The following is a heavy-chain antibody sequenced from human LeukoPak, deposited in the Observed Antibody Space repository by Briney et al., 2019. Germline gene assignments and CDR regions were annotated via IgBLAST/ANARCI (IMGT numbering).Heavy chain of an antibody. CDR3: ARLGSGWNYYFDY. J-gene: IGHJ4*02. CDR2: IYPGDSDS. D-gene: IGHD6-19*01. V-gene: IGHV5-51*01. CDR1: GYSFTSYW. Sequence: GESLRISCKGSGYSFTSYWIGWVRQMPGKGLECMGIIYPGDSDSRYSPSFQGQVTISVDKSISTAYLQWSSLKASDTAMYYCARLGSGWNYYFDYWGQGTLVTVSS.